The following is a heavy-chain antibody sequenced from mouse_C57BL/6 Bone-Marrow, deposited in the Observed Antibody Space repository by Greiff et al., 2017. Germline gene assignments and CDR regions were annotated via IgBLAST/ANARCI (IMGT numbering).Heavy chain of an antibody. Sequence: QVQLQQPGAELVRPGSSVKLSCKASGYTFTSYWMHWVKPRPIQGLEWIGNIDPSDSATHYNQKFKDKATLTVDKSSSTAYMQLSSLTSAASAVNNCAGLYYSYDGYFDYWGQGTTLTVSS. J-gene: IGHJ2*01. CDR2: IDPSDSAT. CDR1: GYTFTSYW. D-gene: IGHD2-12*01. V-gene: IGHV1-52*01. CDR3: AGLYYSYDGYFDY.